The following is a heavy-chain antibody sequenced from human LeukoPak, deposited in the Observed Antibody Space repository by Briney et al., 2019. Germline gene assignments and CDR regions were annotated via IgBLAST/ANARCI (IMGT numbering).Heavy chain of an antibody. CDR1: GGSINSYY. V-gene: IGHV4-59*01. J-gene: IGHJ4*02. Sequence: PSETLSLTCTVSGGSINSYYWSWIRQPPGKGLEWIGYISYRGSPNYNPSLERRVSISVDTSRNQFSLNLNSVTAADTAVYYCARVDRSGWPKGVLDFWGQGTLVTVSS. CDR2: ISYRGSP. D-gene: IGHD6-19*01. CDR3: ARVDRSGWPKGVLDF.